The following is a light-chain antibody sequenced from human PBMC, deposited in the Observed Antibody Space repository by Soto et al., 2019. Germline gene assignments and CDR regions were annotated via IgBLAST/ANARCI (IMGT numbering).Light chain of an antibody. CDR3: QQYYNSLYT. CDR1: QSVSSSY. CDR2: AAS. V-gene: IGKV3-20*01. Sequence: EIVLTQSPGTLSLSPGERATLSCRASQSVSSSYLAWYQQKPGQPPRLLIYAASSRATGIPDSFSGSGSGTYFTLTISRLEPADFPVYYCQQYYNSLYTFGQGTKLEIK. J-gene: IGKJ2*01.